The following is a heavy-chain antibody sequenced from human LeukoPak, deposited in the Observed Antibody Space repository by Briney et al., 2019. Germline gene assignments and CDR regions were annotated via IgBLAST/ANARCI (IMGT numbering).Heavy chain of an antibody. CDR2: IYPDDSDT. CDR1: GYRFNAYW. CDR3: ARPNITSYYDSRGYDAFDV. V-gene: IGHV5-51*01. J-gene: IGHJ3*01. D-gene: IGHD3-22*01. Sequence: GESLKISCKGSGYRFNAYWITWVRQMPGKGLEWMVSIYPDDSDTKYSPSFQGQVTISADRSVRTAYLQQSSLKASDTAMYYCARPNITSYYDSRGYDAFDVWGQGIMVTVSS.